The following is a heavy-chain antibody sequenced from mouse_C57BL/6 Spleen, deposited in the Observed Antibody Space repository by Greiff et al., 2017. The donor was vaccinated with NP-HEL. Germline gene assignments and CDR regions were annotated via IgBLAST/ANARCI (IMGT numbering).Heavy chain of an antibody. V-gene: IGHV1-50*01. D-gene: IGHD1-1*01. CDR2: IDPSDSYP. Sequence: VQLQQPGAELVKPGASVKLSCKASGYTFTSYWMQWVKQRPGQGLEWIGEIDPSDSYPNYNQKFKGKATLTVDTSSSTAYMQLSSLTSEDSAVYYCATPAYYYGSSTYLDYWGQGTTLTVSS. J-gene: IGHJ2*01. CDR1: GYTFTSYW. CDR3: ATPAYYYGSSTYLDY.